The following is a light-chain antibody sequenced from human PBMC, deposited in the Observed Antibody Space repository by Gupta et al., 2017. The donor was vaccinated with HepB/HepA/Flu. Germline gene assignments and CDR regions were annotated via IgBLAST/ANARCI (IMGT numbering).Light chain of an antibody. Sequence: DIQMTQSPSSLSASVGDRVTITCRASQSISSYLNWYQQKPGKAPKLLIYAASSLQSGVPSRFSGSGSGTDFTLTISSLQPEDFATYYWQQSYSTPPTTFGGGTKVEIK. CDR3: QQSYSTPPTT. J-gene: IGKJ4*01. V-gene: IGKV1-39*01. CDR1: QSISSY. CDR2: AAS.